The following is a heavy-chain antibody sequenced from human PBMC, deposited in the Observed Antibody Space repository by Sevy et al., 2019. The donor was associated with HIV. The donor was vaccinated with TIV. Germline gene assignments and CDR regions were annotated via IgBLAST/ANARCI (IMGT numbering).Heavy chain of an antibody. CDR2: INPNDGVT. CDR1: GYTFTDYY. J-gene: IGHJ6*02. D-gene: IGHD1-1*01. CDR3: ARLTTMPTSDLYGMDV. V-gene: IGHV1-2*02. Sequence: ASVKVSSKASGYTFTDYYIHWVRQAPGQGLEWMAWINPNDGVTNYAQRCQGGVTVTRDTSISTAYMELRRLRSDDTAIYYCARLTTMPTSDLYGMDVWGQGTTVTVSS.